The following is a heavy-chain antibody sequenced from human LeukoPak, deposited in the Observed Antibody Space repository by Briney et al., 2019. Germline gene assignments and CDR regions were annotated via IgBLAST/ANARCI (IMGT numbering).Heavy chain of an antibody. Sequence: GGSLRLSCAASGLTFSSYGMHWVRQAPGKGLEWVAFIRYDGSNKYYADSVKGRFTISTDNSKNTLYIQMDSLRAEDTAVYYCTRDVNNPLFYGDTGFWDWGQGTLVTVCS. CDR1: GLTFSSYG. V-gene: IGHV3-30*02. D-gene: IGHD2-2*03. CDR2: IRYDGSNK. J-gene: IGHJ4*02. CDR3: TRDVNNPLFYGDTGFWD.